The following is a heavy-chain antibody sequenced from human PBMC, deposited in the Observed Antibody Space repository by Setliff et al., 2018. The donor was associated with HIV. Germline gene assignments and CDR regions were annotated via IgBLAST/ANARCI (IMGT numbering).Heavy chain of an antibody. V-gene: IGHV3-11*01. CDR3: AKEAIYVGYVDY. CDR2: IGGSGGTDI. D-gene: IGHD3-16*01. CDR1: GFTFNDYY. Sequence: PGGSLRLSCAVSGFTFNDYYMSWIRQAPGKGLEYISYIGGSGGTDIKYADSVKGRFTISRDNSKNTLYLQMNSLRAEDTAVYYCAKEAIYVGYVDYWGQGTLVTVSS. J-gene: IGHJ4*02.